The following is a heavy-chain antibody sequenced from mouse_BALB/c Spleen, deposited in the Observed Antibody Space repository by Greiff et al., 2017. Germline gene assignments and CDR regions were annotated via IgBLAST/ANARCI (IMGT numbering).Heavy chain of an antibody. CDR1: GYAFTNYL. CDR3: ARSYYAMDY. V-gene: IGHV1-54*01. J-gene: IGHJ4*01. CDR2: INPGSGGT. Sequence: VQGVESGAELVRPGTSVKVSCKASGYAFTNYLIEWVKQRPGQGLEWIGVINPGSGGTNYNEKFKGKATLTADKSSSTAYMQLSSLTSDDSAVYFCARSYYAMDYWGQGTSVTVSS.